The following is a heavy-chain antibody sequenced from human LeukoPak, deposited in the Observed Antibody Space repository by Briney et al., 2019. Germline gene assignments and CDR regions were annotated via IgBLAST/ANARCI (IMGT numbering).Heavy chain of an antibody. CDR3: ARDLNVETTSGWYDAFDI. J-gene: IGHJ3*02. CDR2: IDADGGKK. Sequence: PGGSLRLSCAVSGFSLRSYWMTWVGQAPGKGLEGVANIDADGGKKNFLASVRGRFTISRDNAENSLYLQMNSLRVEDTAVYYCARDLNVETTSGWYDAFDIWGQGTMVTVSS. CDR1: GFSLRSYW. V-gene: IGHV3-7*01. D-gene: IGHD2-15*01.